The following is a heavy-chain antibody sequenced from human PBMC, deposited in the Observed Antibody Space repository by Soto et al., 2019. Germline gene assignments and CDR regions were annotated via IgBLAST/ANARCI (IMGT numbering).Heavy chain of an antibody. Sequence: SETLSLTGSVSGGSISSSSYYWGWIRQPPGKGLERIGSISYSGSTYYNPSLKSRVTISVDTSKNQLSLKLSSVTAADTAVYYCARTPWCMLLRWRAFHIWGQGTMVTVS. CDR2: ISYSGST. CDR3: ARTPWCMLLRWRAFHI. D-gene: IGHD2-8*01. J-gene: IGHJ3*02. V-gene: IGHV4-39*07. CDR1: GGSISSSSYY.